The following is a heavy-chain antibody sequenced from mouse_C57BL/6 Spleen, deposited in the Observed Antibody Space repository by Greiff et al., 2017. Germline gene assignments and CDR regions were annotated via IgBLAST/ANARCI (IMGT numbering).Heavy chain of an antibody. CDR1: GYTFTSYW. D-gene: IGHD1-1*01. CDR3: ARWDYYGSRNWYFDV. Sequence: VQLQQPGTELVKPGASVKLSCKASGYTFTSYWMHWVKQRPGQGLEWIGNINPSNGGTNYNEKFKSKATLTVDKSSSAAYMQLSSLTSEDSAVYYCARWDYYGSRNWYFDVWGTGTTVTVSS. CDR2: INPSNGGT. V-gene: IGHV1-53*01. J-gene: IGHJ1*03.